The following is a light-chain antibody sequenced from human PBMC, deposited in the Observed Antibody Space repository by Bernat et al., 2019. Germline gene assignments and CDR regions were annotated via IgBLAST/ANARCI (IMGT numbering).Light chain of an antibody. CDR2: DAS. CDR1: QSVSNS. CDR3: QQRRNWPSIT. Sequence: EIVLTQSPATLSLSPGERATPSCRASQSVSNSLAWYQQKPGQAPRLLIYDASNRATGIPARFSGSGSGTDFTLTISSLEPEDFAVYYCQQRRNWPSITFGQGTRLEIK. V-gene: IGKV3-11*01. J-gene: IGKJ5*01.